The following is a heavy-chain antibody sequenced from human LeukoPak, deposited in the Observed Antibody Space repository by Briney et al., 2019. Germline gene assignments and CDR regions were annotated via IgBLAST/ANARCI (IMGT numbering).Heavy chain of an antibody. CDR3: ATAPSGSGTFLDY. V-gene: IGHV3-33*01. CDR1: GFTFSSYG. CDR2: IWYGGSDK. J-gene: IGHJ4*02. Sequence: GGSLRLCCAASGFTFSSYGMHWVRQAPGKGLEWVAVIWYGGSDKYYADSVKGRFTISRDNSKNTLYLQMNSLRAEDTAVYYCATAPSGSGTFLDYWGQGTLVTVSS. D-gene: IGHD3-10*01.